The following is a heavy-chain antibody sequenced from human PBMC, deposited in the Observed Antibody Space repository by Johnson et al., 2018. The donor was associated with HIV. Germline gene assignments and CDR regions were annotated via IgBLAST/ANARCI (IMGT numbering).Heavy chain of an antibody. J-gene: IGHJ3*02. D-gene: IGHD5-24*01. Sequence: QVQLVESGGGVVQPGRSLRLSCAASGFTFSNYAIHWVRQAPGKGLEWVAVISYDGRNKYYGDSVKGRFTISRDNSKDSLYLQLNGLRAEDTALYYCAGMASPYDAFDIWGQGTLVTVSS. V-gene: IGHV3-30*04. CDR2: ISYDGRNK. CDR1: GFTFSNYA. CDR3: AGMASPYDAFDI.